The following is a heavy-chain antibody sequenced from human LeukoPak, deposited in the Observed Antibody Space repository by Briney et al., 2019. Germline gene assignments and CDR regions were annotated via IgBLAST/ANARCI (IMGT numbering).Heavy chain of an antibody. CDR1: GDSISNYY. J-gene: IGHJ4*02. D-gene: IGHD3-22*01. CDR3: ASSKRDSSGYLDY. CDR2: IYTSGST. Sequence: SETLSLTCTVSGDSISNYYWSWIRQPAGKGLEWIGRIYTSGSTNYNPSLKSRVTMSVDTSKNQFSLKLSSVTAADTAAYYCASSKRDSSGYLDYWGQGTLVTVSS. V-gene: IGHV4-4*07.